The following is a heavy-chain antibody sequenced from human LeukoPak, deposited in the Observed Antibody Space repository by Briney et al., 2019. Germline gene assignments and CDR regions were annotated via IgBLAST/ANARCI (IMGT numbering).Heavy chain of an antibody. Sequence: SXXVSCKASGYTFTGYYMHWVRQAPGQGLEWMGWINPNSGGTNYAQKFQGRVTMTRDTSISTAYTELSRLRSDDTAVYYCARGAYQLPFNNWFDPWGQGTLVTVSS. CDR3: ARGAYQLPFNNWFDP. J-gene: IGHJ5*02. CDR2: INPNSGGT. D-gene: IGHD2-2*01. CDR1: GYTFTGYY. V-gene: IGHV1-2*02.